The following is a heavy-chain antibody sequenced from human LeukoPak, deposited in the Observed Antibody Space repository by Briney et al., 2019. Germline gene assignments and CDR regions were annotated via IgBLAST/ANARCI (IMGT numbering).Heavy chain of an antibody. CDR2: IIPIFGTA. J-gene: IGHJ4*02. V-gene: IGHV1-69*13. CDR1: GGTFSSYA. Sequence: SVKVSCKASGGTFSSYAISWVRQAPGQGLEWMGGIIPIFGTANYAQKFQGRVTITADESTSTAYMELSSLRSEDTAVYYCARDMESTVTYGVFGYWGQGTLVTVSS. D-gene: IGHD4-17*01. CDR3: ARDMESTVTYGVFGY.